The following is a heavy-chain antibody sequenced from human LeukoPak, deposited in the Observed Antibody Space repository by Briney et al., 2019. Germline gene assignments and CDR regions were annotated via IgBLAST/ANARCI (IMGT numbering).Heavy chain of an antibody. CDR1: GFTFSSYS. J-gene: IGHJ5*02. V-gene: IGHV3-48*01. CDR2: ISSSSSTI. D-gene: IGHD2-2*01. Sequence: PGGSLRLSSAASGFTFSSYSMNWVRQAPGKGLEWVSYISSSSSTIYYADSVKGRFTISRDNAKNSLYLQMNSLRAEDTAVYYCAREHCSSTSCPKLNWFDPWGQGTLVTVSS. CDR3: AREHCSSTSCPKLNWFDP.